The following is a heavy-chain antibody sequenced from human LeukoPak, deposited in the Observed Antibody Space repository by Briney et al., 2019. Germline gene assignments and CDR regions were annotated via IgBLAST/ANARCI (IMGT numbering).Heavy chain of an antibody. CDR2: IIPIFGTA. CDR3: ARFSLGIAAAGRGFDY. CDR1: GGTFSSYA. D-gene: IGHD6-13*01. V-gene: IGHV1-69*13. J-gene: IGHJ4*02. Sequence: GASVKVSCKASGGTFSSYAISWVRQAPGQGLEWMGGIIPIFGTANYAQKFQGRATITADESTSTAYMELSSLRSEDTAVYYCARFSLGIAAAGRGFDYWGQGTLVTVSS.